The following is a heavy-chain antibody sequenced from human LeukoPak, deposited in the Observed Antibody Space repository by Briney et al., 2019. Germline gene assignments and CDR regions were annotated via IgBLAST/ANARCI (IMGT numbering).Heavy chain of an antibody. J-gene: IGHJ6*04. Sequence: GESLKISCKGSGYSFTSYWISWVRQMPGKGLEWMGRIDPSDSYTNYSPFFQGHVTISADKSISTAYLQWSSLKASDTAMYYCARHDYGDLLNYYGMDVWGKGTTVTVSS. CDR1: GYSFTSYW. D-gene: IGHD4-17*01. CDR2: IDPSDSYT. V-gene: IGHV5-10-1*01. CDR3: ARHDYGDLLNYYGMDV.